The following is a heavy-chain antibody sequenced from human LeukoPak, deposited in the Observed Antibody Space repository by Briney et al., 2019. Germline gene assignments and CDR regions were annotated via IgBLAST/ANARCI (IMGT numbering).Heavy chain of an antibody. CDR2: ISGSGGST. CDR3: ARDWAARGWFDP. CDR1: GFTFSSYA. J-gene: IGHJ5*02. V-gene: IGHV3-23*01. D-gene: IGHD6-6*01. Sequence: GGSLRLSCAASGFTFSSYAMSWVRQAPGKGLEWVSAISGSGGSTYYADSVKGRFTISRDNSKNTLYLQMNSLRAEDTAVYYCARDWAARGWFDPWGQGTLVTVSS.